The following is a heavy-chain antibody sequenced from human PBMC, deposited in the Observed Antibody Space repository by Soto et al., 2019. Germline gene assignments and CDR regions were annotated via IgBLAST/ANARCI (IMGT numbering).Heavy chain of an antibody. CDR1: GGSIRSSSNY. CDR2: IYYTGST. D-gene: IGHD1-26*01. V-gene: IGHV4-39*01. Sequence: PAETLSLTCAVSGGSIRSSSNYWDWIRQPPGKGLEWVGHIYYTGSTYYIPSLKRRVTISIDTSKNQFSLKLSSVTATDTAVYYCESRPKSGSFHYYGVDVWGQGTTVTVSS. CDR3: ESRPKSGSFHYYGVDV. J-gene: IGHJ6*02.